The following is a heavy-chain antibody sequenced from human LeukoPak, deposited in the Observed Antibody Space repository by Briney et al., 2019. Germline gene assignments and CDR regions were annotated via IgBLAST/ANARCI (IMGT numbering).Heavy chain of an antibody. Sequence: PSETLSLTCAVYGGSFSGYYWSWIRQPPGKGLEWIGEINHSGSTNYNPSLKSRVTISVDTSKKQFSLKLSSVTAADTAVYYCARVRWGAADGNYYYYGMDVWGQGTTVTVSS. CDR3: ARVRWGAADGNYYYYGMDV. D-gene: IGHD6-13*01. J-gene: IGHJ6*02. CDR2: INHSGST. CDR1: GGSFSGYY. V-gene: IGHV4-34*01.